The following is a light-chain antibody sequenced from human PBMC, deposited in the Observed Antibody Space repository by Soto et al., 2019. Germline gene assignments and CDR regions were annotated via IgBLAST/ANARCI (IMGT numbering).Light chain of an antibody. CDR1: QSVSSSY. CDR3: QQYGSSPPVT. V-gene: IGKV3-20*01. Sequence: EIVLTQSPGTLSLSPGERATLSCRASQSVSSSYLAWYQQKPGQAPRLLIYGASSRATGIPDRFSGSGSGXXXXXXXXXXEPEDFAVYYCQQYGSSPPVTFGPGTKVDIK. J-gene: IGKJ3*01. CDR2: GAS.